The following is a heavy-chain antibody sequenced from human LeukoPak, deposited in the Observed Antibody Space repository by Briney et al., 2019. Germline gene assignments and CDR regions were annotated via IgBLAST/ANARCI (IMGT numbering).Heavy chain of an antibody. CDR2: ISSSSYI. V-gene: IGHV3-21*01. Sequence: GGSLRLSCAASGFTFSSYSMNWVRQAPGKGLEWVSSISSSSYIYYADSVKGRFTISRDNAKNSLYLQMNSLRAEDTAVYYCARDQPVAALARWGQGTLVTVSS. CDR3: ARDQPVAALAR. J-gene: IGHJ4*02. D-gene: IGHD6-19*01. CDR1: GFTFSSYS.